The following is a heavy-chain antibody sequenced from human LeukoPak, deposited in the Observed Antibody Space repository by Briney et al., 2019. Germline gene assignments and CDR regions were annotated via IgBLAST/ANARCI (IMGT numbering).Heavy chain of an antibody. J-gene: IGHJ6*02. Sequence: ASVKVSCKASGYTFTSYDINWVRQATGQRLEWMGWINPNSGNTGYAQKFQGRVTMTRNTSISTAYMELSSLRSEDTAVYYCARGLGSSWYQRDYYYGMDVWGQGTTVTVSS. CDR2: INPNSGNT. D-gene: IGHD6-13*01. CDR1: GYTFTSYD. V-gene: IGHV1-8*01. CDR3: ARGLGSSWYQRDYYYGMDV.